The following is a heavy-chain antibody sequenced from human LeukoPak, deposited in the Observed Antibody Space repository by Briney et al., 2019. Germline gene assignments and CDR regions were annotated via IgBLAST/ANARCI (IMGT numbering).Heavy chain of an antibody. Sequence: ASVKVSCKASGYTFTSYGISWVRQAPGQGLVWMGWISAYNGNTNYAQKLQGRVTMTTDTSTSTAYMELRSLRSDDTAVYYCARPTTVTTLGAFDIWGQGTMVTVSS. CDR1: GYTFTSYG. CDR2: ISAYNGNT. D-gene: IGHD4-17*01. CDR3: ARPTTVTTLGAFDI. J-gene: IGHJ3*02. V-gene: IGHV1-18*01.